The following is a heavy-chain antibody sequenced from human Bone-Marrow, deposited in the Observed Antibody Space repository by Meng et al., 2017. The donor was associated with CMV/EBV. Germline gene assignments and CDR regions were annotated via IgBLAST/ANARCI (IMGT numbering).Heavy chain of an antibody. CDR1: GYTFTSYY. D-gene: IGHD2-21*01. CDR2: INPSGGST. J-gene: IGHJ5*02. V-gene: IGHV1-46*01. CDR3: ARDLTGPYCGGDCYSDWFDP. Sequence: ASVKVSCKASGYTFTSYYMHWVRQAPGQGLEWMGIINPSGGSTSYAQKFQGRVTMTRDTSTSTAYMELSSLRSEDTAVYYCARDLTGPYCGGDCYSDWFDPWGQGTLVTVSS.